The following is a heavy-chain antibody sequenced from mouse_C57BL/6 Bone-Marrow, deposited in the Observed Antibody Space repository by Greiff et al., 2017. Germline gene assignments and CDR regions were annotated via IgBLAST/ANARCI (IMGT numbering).Heavy chain of an antibody. Sequence: QVQLQQPGAELVRPGSSVKLSCKASGYTFTSYWMHWVKQRPIQGLEWIGNIDPSDSETHYNQKFKDKATLTVDKSSSTAYMQLSSLTSEDSAVYYCAREDGYDGGYVDVWGTGTTVTVSS. CDR1: GYTFTSYW. V-gene: IGHV1-52*01. D-gene: IGHD2-2*01. CDR3: AREDGYDGGYVDV. CDR2: IDPSDSET. J-gene: IGHJ1*03.